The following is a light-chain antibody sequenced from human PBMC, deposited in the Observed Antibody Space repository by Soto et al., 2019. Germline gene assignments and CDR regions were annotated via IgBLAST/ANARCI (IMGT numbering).Light chain of an antibody. V-gene: IGKV1-9*01. J-gene: IGKJ5*01. CDR1: QGISNY. Sequence: IQLTQSPSSLSASVGDRVTITCRASQGISNYLAWYQQKPGKTPRLLIYGATTLQSGVPSRFSGSGSGTDFALSISILQSEDFATYYCQQLKSYVTFGQGTRLEIK. CDR3: QQLKSYVT. CDR2: GAT.